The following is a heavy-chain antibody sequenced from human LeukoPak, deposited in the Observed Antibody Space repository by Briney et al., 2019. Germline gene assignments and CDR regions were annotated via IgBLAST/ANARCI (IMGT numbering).Heavy chain of an antibody. CDR2: IEQDGSEK. CDR1: GFTFSSYS. Sequence: GGSLRLSCAASGFTFSSYSMNWVRQAPGKGLEWVANIEQDGSEKYYVDSVKGRFTISRDNAKNALSLQMNSLRVEDTAVYYCARAYYYDRSGYWGQGTLVTVSS. V-gene: IGHV3-7*04. J-gene: IGHJ4*02. CDR3: ARAYYYDRSGY. D-gene: IGHD3-22*01.